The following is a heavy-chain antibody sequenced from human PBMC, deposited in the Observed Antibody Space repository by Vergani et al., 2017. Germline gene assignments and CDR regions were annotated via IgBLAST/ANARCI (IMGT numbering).Heavy chain of an antibody. CDR1: GFTFSSYA. J-gene: IGHJ4*02. CDR2: ICGSGGST. D-gene: IGHD3-10*01. CDR3: ATEWLLWFGESGGGDY. Sequence: EVQLLESGGGLVQPGGSLRLSCAASGFTFSSYAMSWVRQAPGKGLEWVSAICGSGGSTYYADSVKGRFTISRDNSKNTLYLQMNSLRAEDTAVYYCATEWLLWFGESGGGDYWGQGTLVTVSS. V-gene: IGHV3-23*01.